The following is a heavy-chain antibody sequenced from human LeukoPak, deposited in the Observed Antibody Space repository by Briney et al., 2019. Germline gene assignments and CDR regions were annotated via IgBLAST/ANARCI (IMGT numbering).Heavy chain of an antibody. V-gene: IGHV3-9*01. CDR2: ISWNSGSI. J-gene: IGHJ4*02. Sequence: GRSLRLSCAASGFTFDDYAMHWVRQAPGKGLEWVSGISWNSGSIGYADSVKGRFTISRDNAKNSLYLQMNSLRAEDTAVYYCAKKPATIKFPFDIWGQGTLVTVSP. CDR1: GFTFDDYA. D-gene: IGHD5-24*01. CDR3: AKKPATIKFPFDI.